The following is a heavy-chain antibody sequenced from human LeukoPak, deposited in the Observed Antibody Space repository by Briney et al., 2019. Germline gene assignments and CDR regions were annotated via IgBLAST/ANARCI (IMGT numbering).Heavy chain of an antibody. D-gene: IGHD3-9*01. V-gene: IGHV4-59*01. CDR1: GGSISSYY. Sequence: PSETLSLTCTVSGGSISSYYWSWIRQPPAKGLEWIGYIYYSGSTNYNPSLKSRVTISVDTSKNQFSLKLSSVTAADTAVYYCARMTGILTGYYPDAFDIWGQGTMVTVSS. CDR2: IYYSGST. CDR3: ARMTGILTGYYPDAFDI. J-gene: IGHJ3*02.